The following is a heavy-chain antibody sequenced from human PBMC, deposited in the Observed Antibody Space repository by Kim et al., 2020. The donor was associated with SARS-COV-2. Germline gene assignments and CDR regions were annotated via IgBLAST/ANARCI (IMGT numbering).Heavy chain of an antibody. D-gene: IGHD6-25*01. CDR3: AKGLADAPIVY. CDR1: GFTFSSYG. V-gene: IGHV3-30*18. CDR2: ISYDGSNK. J-gene: IGHJ4*02. Sequence: GGSLRLSCAASGFTFSSYGMHWVRQAPGKGLEWVAVISYDGSNKYYADSVKGRFTISRDNSKNTLYLQMNSLRAEDTAVYYCAKGLADAPIVYWGQGTLVTVSS.